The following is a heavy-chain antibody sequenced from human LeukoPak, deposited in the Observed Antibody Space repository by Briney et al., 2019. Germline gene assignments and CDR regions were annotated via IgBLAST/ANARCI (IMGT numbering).Heavy chain of an antibody. V-gene: IGHV3-49*04. J-gene: IGHJ4*02. CDR1: GFAFDDYA. CDR3: TRDILTGYYQPDY. CDR2: IRSKAYGGAT. Sequence: GRSLRLSCTASGFAFDDYAISWVRQAPGKGLEWVGFIRSKAYGGATEYGASVKGRFTISRDDSKSIAYLQMNSLKTEDTAVYYCTRDILTGYYQPDYWGQGTLVSVSS. D-gene: IGHD3-9*01.